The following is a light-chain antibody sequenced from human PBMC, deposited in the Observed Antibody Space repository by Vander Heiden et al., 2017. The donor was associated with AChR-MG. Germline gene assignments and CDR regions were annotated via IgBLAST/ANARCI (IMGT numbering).Light chain of an antibody. CDR3: LKYDDLPWT. CDR2: VAN. Sequence: DIQMTQSPSFLSASLGDRVNLTCRATQAISPWLASYPQKPGKVAKLLICVANVLQAGVPSRFSGSGSGTDFTRTISRLQAEDVATYYCLKYDDLPWTFGQGTKVEIK. CDR1: QAISPW. V-gene: IGKV1-27*01. J-gene: IGKJ1*01.